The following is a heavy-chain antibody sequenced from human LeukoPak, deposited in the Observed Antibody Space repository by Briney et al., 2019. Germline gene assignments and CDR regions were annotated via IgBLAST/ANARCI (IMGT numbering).Heavy chain of an antibody. CDR3: ARAPVVGQGGY. V-gene: IGHV3-53*01. CDR1: GFTVSSNY. D-gene: IGHD2-15*01. Sequence: GGSLRLSCAASGFTVSSNYMSWVRQAPGKGLEWVSVIYSDGSTFHADSVKGGFTISRDNSKNTLYLQMNSLRAEDTAVYYCARAPVVGQGGYWGQGTLVTVSS. CDR2: IYSDGST. J-gene: IGHJ4*02.